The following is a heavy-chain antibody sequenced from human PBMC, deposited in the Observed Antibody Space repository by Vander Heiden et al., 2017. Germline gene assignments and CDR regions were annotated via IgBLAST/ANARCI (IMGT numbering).Heavy chain of an antibody. D-gene: IGHD2-21*02. V-gene: IGHV3-23*01. CDR3: AKGLGGGNSVYFDY. CDR2: ISGSGGST. CDR1: GFTFSVYV. J-gene: IGHJ4*02. Sequence: EVQLLESGGGLVQPGGSLRLSCSASGFTFSVYVMNWVRQAPGKGLEWVSAISGSGGSTYYADSVEGRFTISRDNSKNTLYLQMHSLRAEDTALYYCAKGLGGGNSVYFDYWGQGTLVTVSS.